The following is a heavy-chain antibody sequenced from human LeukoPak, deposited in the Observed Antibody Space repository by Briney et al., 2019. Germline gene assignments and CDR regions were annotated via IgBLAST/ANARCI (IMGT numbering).Heavy chain of an antibody. CDR3: ARAYSSSWYAKDTGTNGMDV. CDR2: ISSSSSYI. J-gene: IGHJ6*02. CDR1: GFTFSSYS. Sequence: GGSLRLSCAASGFTFSSYSMNWVRQAPGKGLEWVSSISSSSSYIYYADSVKGRFTISRDNAKNSLYLQMNSLRAEDTAVYYCARAYSSSWYAKDTGTNGMDVWGQGTTVTVSS. V-gene: IGHV3-21*01. D-gene: IGHD6-13*01.